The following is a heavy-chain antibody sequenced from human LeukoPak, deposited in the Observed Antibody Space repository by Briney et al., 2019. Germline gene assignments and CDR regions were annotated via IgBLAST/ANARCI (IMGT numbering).Heavy chain of an antibody. CDR2: ISGGGGNT. CDR1: KFAFSSYA. CDR3: GKNRYSGSLSPFDI. J-gene: IGHJ3*02. D-gene: IGHD1-26*01. V-gene: IGHV3-23*01. Sequence: GGSLRLSCAASKFAFSSYAMSWVRQTPGKGLEWVSAISGGGGNTYYADSVKGRFTISRDNSKNTLYLQMNSLRAEDTAVYYCGKNRYSGSLSPFDIWGQGTMVTVSS.